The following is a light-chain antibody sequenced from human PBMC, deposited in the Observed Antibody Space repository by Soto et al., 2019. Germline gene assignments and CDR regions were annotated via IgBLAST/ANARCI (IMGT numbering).Light chain of an antibody. CDR3: QQYSDYFWT. V-gene: IGKV1-5*03. CDR2: KAS. J-gene: IGKJ1*01. Sequence: DIPMTQSPSTLSASVGDRVTITCRASQSISDWLAWFQQKPGKAPHLLIYKASTLESGVPSRFSGSGSGTEFTLTISSLQPDDFATYYCQQYSDYFWTFGQGTKVEIK. CDR1: QSISDW.